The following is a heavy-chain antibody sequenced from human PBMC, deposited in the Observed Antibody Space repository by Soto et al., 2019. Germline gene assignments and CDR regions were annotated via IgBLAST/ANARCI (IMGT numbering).Heavy chain of an antibody. CDR3: SRDGEVSSYGSGNYPLGY. J-gene: IGHJ4*02. D-gene: IGHD3-10*01. V-gene: IGHV1-18*01. CDR1: GYTFTNYD. Sequence: QVQLVQSGAEVKKPGASVKVSCKASGYTFTNYDINWLRQAPGQGLEWMGCISAYNGNTNYAQNLQGRVTLTTDASTSTAYMELRSLRSDDTAVYYCSRDGEVSSYGSGNYPLGYWGQGTLVTVSS. CDR2: ISAYNGNT.